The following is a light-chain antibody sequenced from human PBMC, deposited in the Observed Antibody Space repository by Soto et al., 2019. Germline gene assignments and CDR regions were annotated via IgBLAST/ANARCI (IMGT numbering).Light chain of an antibody. CDR2: AAS. V-gene: IGKV1-39*01. J-gene: IGKJ4*01. CDR3: QQSYTTPLT. CDR1: QSISSY. Sequence: DIQMTQSPYSLSASVGDRVTITCRASQSISSYLNWYQQKPGKAPELLIYAASSLQSGVPSRFSGSGAVTDFSLTNSSLQPEDFATYYCQQSYTTPLTFGGGTKVEIK.